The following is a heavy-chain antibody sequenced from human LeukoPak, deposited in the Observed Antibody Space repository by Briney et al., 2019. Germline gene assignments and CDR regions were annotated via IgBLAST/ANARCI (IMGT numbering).Heavy chain of an antibody. CDR1: GFTFSSYA. J-gene: IGHJ6*02. D-gene: IGHD3-22*01. CDR2: ISYDGSNK. Sequence: GGSLRLSCAASGFTFSSYAMHWVRQAPGKGLEWVAVISYDGSNKYYADSVKGRFTISRDNSKNTLYLQMNSLRAEDTAVYYCARVLVTTDYYYYGMDVWGQGTTVTVSS. CDR3: ARVLVTTDYYYYGMDV. V-gene: IGHV3-30-3*01.